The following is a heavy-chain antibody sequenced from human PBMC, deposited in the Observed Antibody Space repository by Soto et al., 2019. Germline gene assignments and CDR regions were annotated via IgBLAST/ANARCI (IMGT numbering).Heavy chain of an antibody. CDR1: GYTFTGYY. J-gene: IGHJ5*02. D-gene: IGHD5-18*01. V-gene: IGHV1-46*03. Sequence: QVQLVQSGAEVKKPGASVKVSCKASGYTFTGYYMHWVRQAPGQGLEWMGIINPSGGSTSYAQKFQGRVTMTRDTSTSTVYMELSSLRSEDTAVYYCARVYPSDTRYGYVGNNWFDPWGQGTLVTVSS. CDR2: INPSGGST. CDR3: ARVYPSDTRYGYVGNNWFDP.